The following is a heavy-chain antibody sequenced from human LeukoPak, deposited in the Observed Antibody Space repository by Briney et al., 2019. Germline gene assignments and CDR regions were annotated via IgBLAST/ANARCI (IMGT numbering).Heavy chain of an antibody. J-gene: IGHJ4*02. V-gene: IGHV3-73*01. CDR2: IKTKPNNYAT. Sequence: GGSLRLSCAASGFTFSGSTMHWIRQASGKGLEWVGRIKTKPNNYATTYAASVNGRFTISRDDSKTTAYLQINSLKIEDTAVYYCASSRQQGLYNWGQGTLVTVSS. D-gene: IGHD6-13*01. CDR3: ASSRQQGLYN. CDR1: GFTFSGST.